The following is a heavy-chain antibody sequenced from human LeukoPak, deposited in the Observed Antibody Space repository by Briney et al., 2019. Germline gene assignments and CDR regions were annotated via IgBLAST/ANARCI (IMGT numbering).Heavy chain of an antibody. V-gene: IGHV3-48*01. J-gene: IGHJ6*03. CDR1: GFTFSSYS. CDR3: ARVLRYCSGGNCYSGGLGYMDV. D-gene: IGHD2-15*01. CDR2: INSGSRTI. Sequence: GGSLRLSCAASGFTFSSYSMNWVRQAPGKGLEGVSYINSGSRTIYYSDSVKGRFTISRDNAKNSLFLQMNSLRAEDTAVYYCARVLRYCSGGNCYSGGLGYMDVWGKGTTVTISS.